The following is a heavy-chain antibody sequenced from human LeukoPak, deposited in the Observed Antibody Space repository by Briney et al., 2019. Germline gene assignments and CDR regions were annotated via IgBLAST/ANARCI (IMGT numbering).Heavy chain of an antibody. CDR3: ARAVAADY. CDR1: GFKFVDYG. D-gene: IGHD6-19*01. J-gene: IGHJ4*02. V-gene: IGHV3-20*04. CDR2: INWNGDSR. Sequence: PGGSLRLSCTASGFKFVDYGMTWVRQAPGKGLEWVSGINWNGDSRGYAHSVKGRFTISRDNAKNTLYLQMNSLRAEDTAVYYCARAVAADYWGQGTLVTVSS.